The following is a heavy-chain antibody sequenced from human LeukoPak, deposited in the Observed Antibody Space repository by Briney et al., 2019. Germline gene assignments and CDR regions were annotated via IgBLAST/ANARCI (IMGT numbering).Heavy chain of an antibody. V-gene: IGHV3-20*04. CDR2: INWNGASI. CDR1: GFTFDDHG. CDR3: ARHIAAAGTNWFDP. J-gene: IGHJ5*02. Sequence: PGGSLRPSCAASGFTFDDHGMSWVRQAPGKGLEWVSHINWNGASIGYADSVKGRFTISRDNAKTSLYLQMNSLRAEDTALYYCARHIAAAGTNWFDPWGQGTLVTVSS. D-gene: IGHD6-13*01.